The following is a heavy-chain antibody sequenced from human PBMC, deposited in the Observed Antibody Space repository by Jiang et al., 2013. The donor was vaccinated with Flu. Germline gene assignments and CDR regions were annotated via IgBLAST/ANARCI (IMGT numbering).Heavy chain of an antibody. CDR3: ARQRVYTTSSFSFDF. CDR2: LSYSETT. Sequence: CTVSGVSISNSYYFWGWIRQPPGKGLEWIASLSYSETTYYNPSLKSRVTMSLDTSKNQFSLELTSVTAADTAVYYCARQRVYTTSSFSFDFWGQGTLVAVSS. J-gene: IGHJ4*02. V-gene: IGHV4-39*07. D-gene: IGHD6-6*01. CDR1: GVSISNSYYF.